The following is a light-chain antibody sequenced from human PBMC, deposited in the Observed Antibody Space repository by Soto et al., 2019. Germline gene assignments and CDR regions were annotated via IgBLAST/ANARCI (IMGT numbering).Light chain of an antibody. J-gene: IGKJ1*01. CDR2: GAS. V-gene: IGKV3-20*01. CDR3: QQYTGSPWT. Sequence: EFRQIRITLCLCSGERASLSCRASQSVSSTYLAWYQQKPGQAPRLLIYGASSRATGIPDRFSGSGSGTDFTLTISRLEPEDFAVYYCQQYTGSPWTFGQGTKVDIK. CDR1: QSVSSTY.